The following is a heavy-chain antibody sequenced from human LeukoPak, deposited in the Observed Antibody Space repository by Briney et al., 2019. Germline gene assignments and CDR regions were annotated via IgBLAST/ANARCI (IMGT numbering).Heavy chain of an antibody. CDR1: GYTFTSYD. CDR3: AREKWPLKAFDY. D-gene: IGHD5-12*01. CDR2: MNPNSGNT. V-gene: IGHV1-8*01. Sequence: ASVEVSCKASGYTFTSYDINWVRQATGQGLEWMGWMNPNSGNTGYAQKFQGRVTMTRNTSISTAYMELSSLRSEDTAVYYCAREKWPLKAFDYWGQGTLVTVSS. J-gene: IGHJ4*02.